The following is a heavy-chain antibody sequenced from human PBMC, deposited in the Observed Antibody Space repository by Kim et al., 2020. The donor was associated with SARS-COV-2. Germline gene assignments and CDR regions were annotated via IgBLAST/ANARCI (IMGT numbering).Heavy chain of an antibody. Sequence: SETLSLTCTVSGGSISSSSYYWGWIRQPPGKGLEWIGSIYYSGSTYYNPSLKSRVTISVDTSKNQFSLKLSSVTAADTAVYYCARDCSGGSCYSTWGQG. CDR1: GGSISSSSYY. CDR2: IYYSGST. J-gene: IGHJ5*02. D-gene: IGHD2-15*01. CDR3: ARDCSGGSCYST. V-gene: IGHV4-39*07.